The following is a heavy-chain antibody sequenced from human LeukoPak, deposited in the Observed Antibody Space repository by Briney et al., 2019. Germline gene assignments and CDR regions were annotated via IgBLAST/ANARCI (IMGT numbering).Heavy chain of an antibody. CDR2: IYVDGRTT. CDR3: IRDFRSADL. CDR1: GFTFSNYW. Sequence: PGGSLRLSCVASGFTFSNYWMHWVRQHPGKGLVWVSRIYVDGRTTNYADSVKGRLTISRDNAKNTVYLEMNSLSVEDTATYYCIRDFRSADLWGQGTLVTVTS. J-gene: IGHJ5*02. V-gene: IGHV3-74*01.